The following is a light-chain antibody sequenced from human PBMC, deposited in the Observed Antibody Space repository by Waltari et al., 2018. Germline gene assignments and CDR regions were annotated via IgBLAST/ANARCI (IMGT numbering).Light chain of an antibody. CDR3: QQYNNWPPFT. J-gene: IGKJ3*01. Sequence: EIVMTQSPATLSVSPGERATLSCRASQRVSSNLAWSQQKPGQAPRRLIYGASTGATGIPARFSGSGSGTEFTLTISSLQSEDFAVYYCQQYNNWPPFTFGPGTKVDIK. CDR1: QRVSSN. CDR2: GAS. V-gene: IGKV3-15*01.